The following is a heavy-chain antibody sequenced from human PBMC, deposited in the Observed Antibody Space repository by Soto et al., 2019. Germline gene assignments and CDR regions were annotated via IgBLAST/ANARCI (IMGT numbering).Heavy chain of an antibody. J-gene: IGHJ5*02. D-gene: IGHD6-19*01. CDR1: GFSLSTSGVG. V-gene: IGHV2-5*02. CDR3: AHRPHPGIAVAGTNWFDP. CDR2: IYWDDDK. Sequence: QITLKESGPTLVKPTRTLTLTCTFSGFSLSTSGVGVGWIRQPPGKALEWLALIYWDDDKRYSPSLKSRLTITKDTSKNQVVLTMTNMDPVDTATYYCAHRPHPGIAVAGTNWFDPWGQGTLVTVSS.